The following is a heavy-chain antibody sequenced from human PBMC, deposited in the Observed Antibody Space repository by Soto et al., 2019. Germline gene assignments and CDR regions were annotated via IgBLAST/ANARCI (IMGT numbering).Heavy chain of an antibody. J-gene: IGHJ5*02. CDR2: IIAMFRSP. V-gene: IGHV1-69*01. CDR3: AREGGHNYGLGRGHPFDT. Sequence: QVQLVQSGAEVKKSGSSVKVSCKASGGTFNRYAFNWVRQAPGQGLEWMGGIIAMFRSPNYAHKFQGRVSITADESTNTAYMEMSGLTSDDTAVYYCAREGGHNYGLGRGHPFDTWGQGTLVTVSS. CDR1: GGTFNRYA. D-gene: IGHD4-17*01.